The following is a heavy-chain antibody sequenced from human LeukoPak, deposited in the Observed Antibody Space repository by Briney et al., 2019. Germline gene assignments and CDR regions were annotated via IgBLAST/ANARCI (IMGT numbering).Heavy chain of an antibody. CDR1: GGSISSGDYY. CDR3: ARDRITIFGVVQNWFDH. J-gene: IGHJ5*02. CDR2: IYYSGST. D-gene: IGHD3-3*01. V-gene: IGHV4-30-4*08. Sequence: SQTLSLTCTVSGGSISSGDYYWGWIRQPRGKGLEWIVYIYYSGSTYYNLSLKSRVTISVDTSKNQFSLKLSSVTAADTAVYYCARDRITIFGVVQNWFDHWGQGTLVTVSS.